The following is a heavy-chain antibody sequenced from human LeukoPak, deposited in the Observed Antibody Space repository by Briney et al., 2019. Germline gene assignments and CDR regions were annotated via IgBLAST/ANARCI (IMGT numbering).Heavy chain of an antibody. CDR2: ISSSGSTI. D-gene: IGHD1-26*01. V-gene: IGHV3-11*01. Sequence: PGGSLRLSCAASGFNFSDYYMSWIRQAPGNGLEWVSYISSSGSTIYYADSVKGRFTISRDNAKNSLYLQMNSLRAEDTAVYYCARGHNYYYPTRFDYWGQGTLVTVSS. CDR3: ARGHNYYYPTRFDY. J-gene: IGHJ4*02. CDR1: GFNFSDYY.